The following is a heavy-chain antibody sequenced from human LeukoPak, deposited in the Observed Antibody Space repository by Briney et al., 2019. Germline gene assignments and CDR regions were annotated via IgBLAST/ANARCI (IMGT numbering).Heavy chain of an antibody. J-gene: IGHJ6*02. CDR2: INPNSSGT. D-gene: IGHD3-3*01. CDR3: ARVVTYYDFWSGYYLEYGMDV. CDR1: GYTFTGYY. V-gene: IGHV1-2*02. Sequence: ASVKVSCKASGYTFTGYYMHWVRQAPGQGLEWMGWINPNSSGTNYAQKFQGRVTMTRDTSISTAYLELSRLRSDDTAVYYCARVVTYYDFWSGYYLEYGMDVWGQGTTVTVSS.